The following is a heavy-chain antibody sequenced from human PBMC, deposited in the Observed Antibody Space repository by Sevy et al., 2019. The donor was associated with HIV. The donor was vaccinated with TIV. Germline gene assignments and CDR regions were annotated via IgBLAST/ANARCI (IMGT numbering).Heavy chain of an antibody. CDR1: GASISSSGYY. J-gene: IGHJ4*02. Sequence: SETLSLTCTVSGASISSSGYYWGWIRQPPGKGLEWIASIRYSGSTYYNVSLKSPVTISADTSRNQFSLKLNSVTAADTAIYYCAGPILTYNSGWSYYDSWAQGTVVTVSS. CDR3: AGPILTYNSGWSYYDS. V-gene: IGHV4-39*01. CDR2: IRYSGST. D-gene: IGHD6-19*01.